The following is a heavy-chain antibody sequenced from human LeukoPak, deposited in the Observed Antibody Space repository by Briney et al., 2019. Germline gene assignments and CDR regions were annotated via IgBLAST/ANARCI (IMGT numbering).Heavy chain of an antibody. CDR2: MQSTGDS. D-gene: IGHD5-18*01. J-gene: IGHJ4*02. V-gene: IGHV4-59*01. Sequence: SETLSLTCSVSGDSISTYHWNWIRKPPGKGLEWIGYMQSTGDSKYNPSLKNRVNIFIDMSKNQFVLNLRSVTAADTAVYYCARDKRHSYGRYFDPWGQGMLVTVSS. CDR3: ARDKRHSYGRYFDP. CDR1: GDSISTYH.